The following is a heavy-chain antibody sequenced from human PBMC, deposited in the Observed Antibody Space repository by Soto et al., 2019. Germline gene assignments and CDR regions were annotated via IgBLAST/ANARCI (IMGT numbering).Heavy chain of an antibody. CDR1: GYTFTNYG. D-gene: IGHD3-10*01. V-gene: IGHV1-18*04. J-gene: IGHJ4*02. CDR3: ARDLAYIREY. CDR2: SSTAHRDL. Sequence: QVQLVQSGTEVKKPGASVRVSCKASGYTFTNYGISWVRQAPGQGLEWMGWSSTAHRDLGYAQKFQGRVTMTTDTSTNTAYLEVRNLRSDDTAVYYCARDLAYIREYWGQGTLVTVSS.